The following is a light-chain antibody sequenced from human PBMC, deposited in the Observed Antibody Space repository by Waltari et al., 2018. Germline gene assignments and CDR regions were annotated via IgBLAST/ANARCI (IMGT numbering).Light chain of an antibody. J-gene: IGLJ2*01. V-gene: IGLV4-69*01. CDR3: QTWDTGIPVV. CDR1: SGPSRSA. Sequence: QLVLTQSPSASASLGASVKLTCTLSSGPSRSAIAWHQPQPEEGPRFLLKLNSNGSHYKGDGIPHRFSGSSSGAERYLTSSSVQSEDEADYYCQTWDTGIPVVFGGGTKLTVL. CDR2: LNSNGSH.